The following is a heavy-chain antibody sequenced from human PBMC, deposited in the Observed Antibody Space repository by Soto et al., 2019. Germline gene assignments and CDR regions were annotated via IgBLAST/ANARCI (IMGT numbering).Heavy chain of an antibody. Sequence: CKESVYTLSDLDVDGVRMVNRKGLEWMGWINPSSGGTIYTQRFQGRVTMTRDTSINTVYMELSRLTSDDTAVYYCAREMGVIGAPGYTWFDPWGQGALVTGSS. CDR1: VYTLSDLD. J-gene: IGHJ5*02. V-gene: IGHV1-2*02. D-gene: IGHD1-26*01. CDR2: INPSSGGT. CDR3: AREMGVIGAPGYTWFDP.